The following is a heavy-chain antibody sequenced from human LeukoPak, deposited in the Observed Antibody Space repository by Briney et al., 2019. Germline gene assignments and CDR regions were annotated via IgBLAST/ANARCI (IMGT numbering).Heavy chain of an antibody. CDR3: ARGPLTLRSVLNPHVDI. V-gene: IGHV4-39*01. J-gene: IGHJ3*02. CDR2: IYYSGST. D-gene: IGHD3-10*02. Sequence: SETLSLTCTVSGGSISSSSYYWGWIRQPPGKGLEWIGSIYYSGSTYYNPSLKSRVTISVDTSKNQFSLKLSSVTAADTAVYYCARGPLTLRSVLNPHVDIWGQGTMVTVSS. CDR1: GGSISSSSYY.